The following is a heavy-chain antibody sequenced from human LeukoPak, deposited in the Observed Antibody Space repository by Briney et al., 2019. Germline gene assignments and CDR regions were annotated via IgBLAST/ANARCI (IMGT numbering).Heavy chain of an antibody. CDR1: GGSISSSNW. Sequence: SETLSLTCAVSGGSISSSNWWSWVRQPPGKGLEWIGEIYHSGSTNYNPSLKSRVTISVDKSKNQFSLKLSSVTAADTAVYYCARDGDYADYAPAPADAFDIWGQGTMVTVSS. J-gene: IGHJ3*02. CDR2: IYHSGST. V-gene: IGHV4-4*02. D-gene: IGHD4-17*01. CDR3: ARDGDYADYAPAPADAFDI.